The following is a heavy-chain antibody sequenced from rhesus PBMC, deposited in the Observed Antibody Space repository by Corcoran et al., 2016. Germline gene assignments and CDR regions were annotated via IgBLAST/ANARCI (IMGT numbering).Heavy chain of an antibody. Sequence: QVQLQESGPGLVKPSETLSLTCAVSGGSISSSNWWGWSRQPPGKGLEWIGRIRSGGITNYNPSLKSRVTISIDTSKNQFSLKLSSVTAADTAVYYCARNGVSGSPWFDYWGQGVLVTVSS. CDR3: ARNGVSGSPWFDY. CDR1: GGSISSSNW. V-gene: IGHV4-92*01. CDR2: IRSGGIT. J-gene: IGHJ4*01. D-gene: IGHD6-25*01.